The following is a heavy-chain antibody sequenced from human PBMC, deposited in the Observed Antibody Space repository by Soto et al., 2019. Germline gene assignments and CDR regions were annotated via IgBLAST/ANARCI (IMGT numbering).Heavy chain of an antibody. CDR2: ISGSGGST. J-gene: IGHJ5*02. V-gene: IGHV3-23*01. CDR3: AKDPLNYYGSAGGWFDP. CDR1: GFTFSSYA. Sequence: PGGSLRLSCAASGFTFSSYAMSWVRRAPGKGLEWVSAISGSGGSTYYADSVKGRFTISRDNSKNTLYLQMNSLRAEDTAVYYCAKDPLNYYGSAGGWFDPWGQGTLVTVSS. D-gene: IGHD3-10*01.